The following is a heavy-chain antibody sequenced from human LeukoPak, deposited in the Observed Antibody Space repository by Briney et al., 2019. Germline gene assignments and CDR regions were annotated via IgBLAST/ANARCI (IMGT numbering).Heavy chain of an antibody. CDR1: GYTFTGYY. D-gene: IGHD3-22*01. CDR3: ARDGYQSSGYYSLFDY. V-gene: IGHV1-18*04. J-gene: IGHJ4*02. CDR2: ISAYNGNT. Sequence: GASVKVSCKASGYTFTGYYMHWVRQAPGRGLEWMGWISAYNGNTNYAQKLQGRVTMTTDTSTSTAYMELRSLRSDDTAVYYCARDGYQSSGYYSLFDYWGQGTLVTVSS.